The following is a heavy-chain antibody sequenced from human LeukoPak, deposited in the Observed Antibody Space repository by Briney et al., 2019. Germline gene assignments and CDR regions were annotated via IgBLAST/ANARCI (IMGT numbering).Heavy chain of an antibody. CDR3: ARDRGDYDSSGYYRPSDAFDI. CDR1: GGSISSYY. D-gene: IGHD3-22*01. CDR2: IYYSGST. J-gene: IGHJ3*02. Sequence: PSETLSLTCTVSGGSISSYYWSWIRQPPGKGLEWIGYIYYSGSTNYNPSLKSRVTISADTSKNQFSLKLSSVTAADTAVYYCARDRGDYDSSGYYRPSDAFDIWGQGTMVTVSS. V-gene: IGHV4-59*01.